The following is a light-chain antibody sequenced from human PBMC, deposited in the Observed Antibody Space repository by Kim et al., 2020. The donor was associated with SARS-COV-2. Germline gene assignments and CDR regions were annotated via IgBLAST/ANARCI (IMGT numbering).Light chain of an antibody. CDR1: SSNIGAGYD. J-gene: IGLJ1*01. CDR2: GNS. Sequence: RVTSSCTGSSSNIGAGYDVHGYQQLPGTAPKLLIYGNSNRPSGVPDRFSGSKSGTSASLAITGLQAEDEADYYCQSYDSSLSGYVFGTGTQLTVL. V-gene: IGLV1-40*01. CDR3: QSYDSSLSGYV.